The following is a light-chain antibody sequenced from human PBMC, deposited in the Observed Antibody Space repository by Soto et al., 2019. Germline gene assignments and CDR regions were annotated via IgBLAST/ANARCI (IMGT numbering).Light chain of an antibody. CDR3: QQYVSWT. Sequence: EIVLTQSPGTLSVSPGERATLSCRASQTISSNYFAWYQQNPGQAPSLLIYGTSSSATGIPDRFSGSGSGTAITLTISRLEHEDYAIYYCQQYVSWTFGQGTKVEIK. V-gene: IGKV3-20*01. CDR2: GTS. J-gene: IGKJ1*01. CDR1: QTISSNY.